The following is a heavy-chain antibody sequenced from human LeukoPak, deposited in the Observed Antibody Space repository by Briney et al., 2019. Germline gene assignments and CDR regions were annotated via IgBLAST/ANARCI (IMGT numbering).Heavy chain of an antibody. CDR1: GGSISSYY. Sequence: PSGTLSLTCTVSGGSISSYYWSWIRQPPGKGLEWIGYIYYSGSTNYNPSLKSRVTISVDTSKNQFSLKLSSVTAADTAVYYCARDRITMVRGVIITLDYMDVWGKGTTVTVSS. CDR2: IYYSGST. J-gene: IGHJ6*03. CDR3: ARDRITMVRGVIITLDYMDV. D-gene: IGHD3-10*01. V-gene: IGHV4-59*01.